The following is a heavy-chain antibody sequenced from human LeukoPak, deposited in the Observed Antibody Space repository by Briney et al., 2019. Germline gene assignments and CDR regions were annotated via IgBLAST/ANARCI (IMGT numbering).Heavy chain of an antibody. J-gene: IGHJ4*02. CDR2: INHSGST. CDR1: GGSFSGYY. Sequence: SETLSLTCAVYGGSFSGYYWSWIRQPPGKGLEWIGEINHSGSTNYNPSLKSRVTISVDTSKNQFSLKLSSVTAADTAVYYCARTPEVLRYFDWLSIGAYYFDYWGQGTLVTVSS. D-gene: IGHD3-9*01. CDR3: ARTPEVLRYFDWLSIGAYYFDY. V-gene: IGHV4-34*01.